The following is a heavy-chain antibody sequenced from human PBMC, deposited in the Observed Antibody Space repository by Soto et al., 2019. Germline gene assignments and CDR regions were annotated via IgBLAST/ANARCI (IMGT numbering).Heavy chain of an antibody. CDR2: IYSGGST. CDR1: GFTVSSNY. CDR3: ARVLNSYGDYGMDV. D-gene: IGHD4-17*01. J-gene: IGHJ6*02. V-gene: IGHV3-53*01. Sequence: GGSLRLSCAASGFTVSSNYMSWVRQAPGKGLEWVSVIYSGGSTYYADSVKGRFTISRDNSKNTLYLQMNSLRAEDTAVYYCARVLNSYGDYGMDVWGQGTTVTVSS.